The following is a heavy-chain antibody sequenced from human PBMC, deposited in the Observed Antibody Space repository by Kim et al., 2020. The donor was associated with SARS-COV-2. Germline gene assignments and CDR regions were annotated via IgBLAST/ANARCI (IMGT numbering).Heavy chain of an antibody. CDR1: GFTFSSYA. CDR2: ISGSGGST. CDR3: AKDEFSSSWYFLYSPPDFDY. D-gene: IGHD6-13*01. Sequence: GGSLRLSCAASGFTFSSYAMSWVRQAPGKGLEWVSAISGSGGSTYYADSVKGRFTISRDNSKNTLYLQMNSLRAEDTAVYYCAKDEFSSSWYFLYSPPDFDYWGQGTLVTVSS. V-gene: IGHV3-23*01. J-gene: IGHJ4*02.